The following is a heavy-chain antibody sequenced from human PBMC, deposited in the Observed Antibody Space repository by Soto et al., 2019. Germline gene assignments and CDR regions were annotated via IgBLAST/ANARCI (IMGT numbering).Heavy chain of an antibody. J-gene: IGHJ4*02. CDR2: IYYSGST. CDR3: ARGLYPDS. Sequence: PSETLSLTCTVSGGSISGSTYYWAWIRQPPGKGPEWIGSIYYSGSTSYNPALKRRVSISVDTSENQFSLKLTSATVADTAVYYCARGLYPDSWGQGTLVTVSS. D-gene: IGHD2-2*01. V-gene: IGHV4-39*07. CDR1: GGSISGSTYY.